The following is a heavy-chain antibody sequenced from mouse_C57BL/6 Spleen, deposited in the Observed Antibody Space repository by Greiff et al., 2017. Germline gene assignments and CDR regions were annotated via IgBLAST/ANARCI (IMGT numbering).Heavy chain of an antibody. Sequence: QVQLQQPGAELVKPGASVKLSCKASGYTFTSYWMHWVKQRPGRGLEWIGRIDPNSGGTKYNEKFKSKATLTVDKPSSTAYMQLSSLTSEESAVYYGASDYDYGEYDFDYWGQGTTLTVSS. J-gene: IGHJ2*01. V-gene: IGHV1-72*01. CDR1: GYTFTSYW. D-gene: IGHD2-4*01. CDR2: IDPNSGGT. CDR3: ASDYDYGEYDFDY.